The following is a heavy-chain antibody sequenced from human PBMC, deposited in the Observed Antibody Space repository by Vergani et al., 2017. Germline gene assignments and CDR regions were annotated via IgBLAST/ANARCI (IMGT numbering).Heavy chain of an antibody. V-gene: IGHV1-18*01. D-gene: IGHD3-10*01. CDR2: ISVYNDNT. Sequence: QVQLVQSGAEVKKPGSSVKISCKASGYTFLNYGISWVRQAPGQGLEWMGWISVYNDNTKYAQKLQGRVTMTTDTSTSTVYMDLRSLRSDDTAVYYCARDNVGSGSYDLGGYDYWGQGTLVTVSS. CDR1: GYTFLNYG. J-gene: IGHJ4*02. CDR3: ARDNVGSGSYDLGGYDY.